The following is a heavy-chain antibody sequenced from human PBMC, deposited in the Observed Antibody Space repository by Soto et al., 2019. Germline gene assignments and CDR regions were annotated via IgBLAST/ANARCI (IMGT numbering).Heavy chain of an antibody. CDR2: IDHSGST. CDR3: AGDRECSGCSCYLGFGT. D-gene: IGHD2-15*01. Sequence: QVQLQESGPGLVKPSGTLSLTCAVSGGSISSSNWWSWVRQPPGKGLEWIGEIDHSGSTNYNPSLKSRVTIAVEKSKIPFYLKLIAVTAADTAVYYCAGDRECSGCSCYLGFGTWGQGTLVTVSS. V-gene: IGHV4-4*02. J-gene: IGHJ5*02. CDR1: GGSISSSNW.